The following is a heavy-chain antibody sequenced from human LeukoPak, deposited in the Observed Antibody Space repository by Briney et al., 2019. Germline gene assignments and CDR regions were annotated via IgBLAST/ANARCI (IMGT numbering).Heavy chain of an antibody. D-gene: IGHD5-12*01. CDR2: ISAYNGNT. CDR1: GYTFTSYV. V-gene: IGHV1-18*01. CDR3: ARSSGYSAAMDV. J-gene: IGHJ6*04. Sequence: ASVKVSCKSSGYTFTSYVISSVRQAPGQRREWMGWISAYNGNTNYAQKLQGRVTMTTDTSTSTAYMELRSLRSDDTAVYYCARSSGYSAAMDVWGKGTTVTVSS.